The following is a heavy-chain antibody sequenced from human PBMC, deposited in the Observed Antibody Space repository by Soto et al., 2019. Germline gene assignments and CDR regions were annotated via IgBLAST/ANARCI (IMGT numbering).Heavy chain of an antibody. V-gene: IGHV4-34*01. Sequence: SETLSLTCAVYGGSFSGYYWSWIRQPPGKGLEWIGEINHSGSTNYNPSLKSRVTISVDTSKNQFSLKLSSVTAADTAVYYCARGQVAQRRTLPTYWGQGTLVTVSS. CDR2: INHSGST. CDR3: ARGQVAQRRTLPTY. CDR1: GGSFSGYY. J-gene: IGHJ4*02. D-gene: IGHD6-25*01.